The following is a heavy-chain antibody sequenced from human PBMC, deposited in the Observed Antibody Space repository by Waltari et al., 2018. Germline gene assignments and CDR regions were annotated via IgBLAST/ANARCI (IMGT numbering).Heavy chain of an antibody. CDR2: IYYSGRT. Sequence: QVQLQESGPGLVKPSQTLSLTCTVSGGSISSGGYYWSWIRQHPGKGLEWIGYIYYSGRTYYNPSLKSRVTISVDTSKNQFSLKLSSVTAADTAVYYCARSGFLEWLLNYWGQGTLVTVSS. V-gene: IGHV4-31*03. CDR3: ARSGFLEWLLNY. J-gene: IGHJ4*02. CDR1: GGSISSGGYY. D-gene: IGHD3-3*01.